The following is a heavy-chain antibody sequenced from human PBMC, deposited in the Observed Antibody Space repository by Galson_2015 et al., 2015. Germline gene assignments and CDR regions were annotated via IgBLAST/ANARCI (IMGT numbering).Heavy chain of an antibody. J-gene: IGHJ3*02. Sequence: SLRLSCAASGFTFEDYSLHWVRQAPGRGLEWVSLTDKKGEKVFYGDSVKGRFAISRDNRRRSLYLQMNSLRADDSALYYCAKEKLGTSWVSFDIWGQGTMVTVSS. CDR3: AKEKLGTSWVSFDI. CDR1: GFTFEDYS. V-gene: IGHV3-43*01. CDR2: TDKKGEKV. D-gene: IGHD3-16*01.